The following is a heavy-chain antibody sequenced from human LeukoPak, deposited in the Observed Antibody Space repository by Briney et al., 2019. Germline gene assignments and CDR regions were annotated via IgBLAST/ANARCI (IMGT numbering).Heavy chain of an antibody. CDR1: GFTFSSYS. Sequence: GGSLRLSCAASGFTFSSYSMNWVRQAPGKGLEWVSYISSSSSTIYYADSVKGRFTISRDNAKNSLYLQMNSLRAGDTAVYYCAREKGGGYYYDSSGAGAFDIWGQGTMVTVSS. CDR2: ISSSSSTI. CDR3: AREKGGGYYYDSSGAGAFDI. D-gene: IGHD3-22*01. V-gene: IGHV3-48*04. J-gene: IGHJ3*02.